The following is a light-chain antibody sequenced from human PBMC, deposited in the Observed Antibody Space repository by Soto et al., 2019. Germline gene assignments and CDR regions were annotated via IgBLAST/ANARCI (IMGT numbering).Light chain of an antibody. CDR1: QTISSW. Sequence: DIPMAPSPSTPSASFGDRVTLPCRASQTISSWLAWYQQKPGKDPTLLIYDVSTLGSGVPSRFSGSGSGTDFTLTISSLQPDDFATYYCQQYNTFWTFGQGTKVDIK. V-gene: IGKV1-5*01. J-gene: IGKJ1*01. CDR3: QQYNTFWT. CDR2: DVS.